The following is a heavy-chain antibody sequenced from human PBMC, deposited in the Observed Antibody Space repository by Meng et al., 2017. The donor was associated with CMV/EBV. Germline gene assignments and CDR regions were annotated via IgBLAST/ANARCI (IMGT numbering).Heavy chain of an antibody. J-gene: IGHJ4*02. CDR3: ARDNGGNSMSDY. Sequence: SVKVSCKASGGTFSSYTISLVRQAPGQGLEWMGRIIPILGIANYAQKFQGRVTITADKSTSTDYMELSSLRSEDTAVYYCARDNGGNSMSDYWGQGTLVTVSS. V-gene: IGHV1-69*04. CDR1: GGTFSSYT. CDR2: IIPILGIA. D-gene: IGHD4-23*01.